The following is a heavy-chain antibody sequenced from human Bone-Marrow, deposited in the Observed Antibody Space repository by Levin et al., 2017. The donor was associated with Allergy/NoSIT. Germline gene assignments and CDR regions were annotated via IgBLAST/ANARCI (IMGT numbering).Heavy chain of an antibody. CDR1: FSSLLLSPL. Sequence: LSLPFPFSFSSLLLSPLWAWVRQSPGKGLEWIGKVYHTGSADYNPPLKTRVTLSVSESKNQFTLKLTSLTAADTAVYYCARENYDMWSGCMDVWGQGTTVTVS. J-gene: IGHJ6*02. CDR3: ARENYDMWSGCMDV. D-gene: IGHD3-3*01. CDR2: VYHTGSA. V-gene: IGHV4-4*02.